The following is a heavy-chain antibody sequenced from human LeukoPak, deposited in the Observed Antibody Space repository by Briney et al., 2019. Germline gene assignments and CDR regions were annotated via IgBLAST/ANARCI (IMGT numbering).Heavy chain of an antibody. D-gene: IGHD3-22*01. CDR3: ARLNFAYDTSGYLDY. CDR1: GASIDSANYY. Sequence: SETLSLTCTVSGASIDSANYYWGRIRQPPGKGLEWIGSIYFSGSAYYKSSLMSRVTISLDTSKNQFSLKLSSVTAADTAVYYCARLNFAYDTSGYLDYWGQGTLLTVSS. CDR2: IYFSGSA. J-gene: IGHJ4*02. V-gene: IGHV4-39*01.